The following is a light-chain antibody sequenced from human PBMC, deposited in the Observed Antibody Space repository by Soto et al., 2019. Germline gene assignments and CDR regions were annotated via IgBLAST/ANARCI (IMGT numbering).Light chain of an antibody. CDR3: QQCGLSAPIT. V-gene: IGKV3-20*01. CDR2: GAS. J-gene: IGKJ5*01. CDR1: QSLSSD. Sequence: EIGLTQSPGTLSLSPGERATLSCRASQSLSSDLAWYQQKPGQAPRLLIYGASSRATGIPDRFSGSGSGTDFTLTISRLEPEDFAMYYCQQCGLSAPITFGQGTRLEIK.